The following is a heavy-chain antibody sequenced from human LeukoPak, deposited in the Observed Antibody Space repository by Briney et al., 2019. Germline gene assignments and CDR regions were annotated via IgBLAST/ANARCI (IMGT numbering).Heavy chain of an antibody. D-gene: IGHD3-3*01. V-gene: IGHV3-30*01. J-gene: IGHJ4*02. CDR3: ARAGITIFGVVSSYFDY. CDR2: ISYEGSNK. CDR1: GFTFSSYA. Sequence: GRSLRLSCAASGFTFSSYAMHWVRQAPGKGLEWVAVISYEGSNKYYADSVKGRFTISRDNSKNTLYLQMNSLRAEDTAVYYCARAGITIFGVVSSYFDYWGQGTLVTVSS.